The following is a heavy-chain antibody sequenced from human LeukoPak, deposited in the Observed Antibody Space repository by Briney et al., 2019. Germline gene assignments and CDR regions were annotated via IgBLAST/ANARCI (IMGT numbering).Heavy chain of an antibody. J-gene: IGHJ4*02. CDR1: GGSISSYY. V-gene: IGHV4-59*08. Sequence: SETLSLTCTVSGGSISSYYWSWIRQPPGKGLEWIGFIHYSGSTNYNPSLKSRVTMSVDTSRNQFSLKLSSVTAADTAVYYCARHRIVAAVGAFDYWGQGTLVTVSS. CDR3: ARHRIVAAVGAFDY. D-gene: IGHD6-13*01. CDR2: IHYSGST.